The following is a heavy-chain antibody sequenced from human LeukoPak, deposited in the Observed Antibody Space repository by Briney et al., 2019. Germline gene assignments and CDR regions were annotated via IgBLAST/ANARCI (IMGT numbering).Heavy chain of an antibody. CDR2: INHSGST. Sequence: PSETLSLTCAVYGGSFSGYYWSWIRQPPGKGLEWIGEINHSGSTNYNPSLKSRVTISVDTSKNQFSLKLSSVTAADTAVYYCATGPSQLLDDRSYYFDYWGQGSLVTVSS. V-gene: IGHV4-34*01. D-gene: IGHD2-2*01. CDR3: ATGPSQLLDDRSYYFDY. J-gene: IGHJ4*02. CDR1: GGSFSGYY.